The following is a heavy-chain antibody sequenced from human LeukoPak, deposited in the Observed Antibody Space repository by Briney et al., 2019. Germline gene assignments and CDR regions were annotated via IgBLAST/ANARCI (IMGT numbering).Heavy chain of an antibody. D-gene: IGHD5-24*01. Sequence: PGGSLRLSCAASGFTFSSYEMNWVRQAPGKGLEWVSYITSGSTIYYADSVKGRFTISRDNAKSSLYLQMNGLRAEDTAVYYCARGRRDLDYWGQGTLVTVSS. CDR2: ITSGSTI. CDR1: GFTFSSYE. V-gene: IGHV3-48*03. J-gene: IGHJ4*02. CDR3: ARGRRDLDY.